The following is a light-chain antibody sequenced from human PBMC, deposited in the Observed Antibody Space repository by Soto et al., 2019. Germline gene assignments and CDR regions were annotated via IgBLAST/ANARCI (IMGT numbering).Light chain of an antibody. V-gene: IGLV2-14*01. J-gene: IGLJ3*02. CDR3: SSYTSSSTLGV. CDR1: SSDVGGYNY. CDR2: EVS. Sequence: QSALTQPASVSGSPGQSITISCTGTSSDVGGYNYVSWYQQHPGKAPKLMIYEVSNRPSGVSNRFSGYKSGNTASLTISGLQAEDEADYYCSSYTSSSTLGVFGGGTKLTVL.